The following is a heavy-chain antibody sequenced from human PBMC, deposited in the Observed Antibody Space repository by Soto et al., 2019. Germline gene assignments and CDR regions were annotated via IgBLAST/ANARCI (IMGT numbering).Heavy chain of an antibody. CDR3: AKAVKQWLGGGCYFDY. Sequence: EVQLLESGGGLVQPGGSLRLSCAASGFTFSSYAMSWVRQAPGKGLEWVSAISGSGGSTYYADSVKGRFTISRDNSKNPLYLQMNRLGAEDTAVYYCAKAVKQWLGGGCYFDYWGQGTLVTVSS. D-gene: IGHD6-19*01. V-gene: IGHV3-23*01. CDR2: ISGSGGST. J-gene: IGHJ4*02. CDR1: GFTFSSYA.